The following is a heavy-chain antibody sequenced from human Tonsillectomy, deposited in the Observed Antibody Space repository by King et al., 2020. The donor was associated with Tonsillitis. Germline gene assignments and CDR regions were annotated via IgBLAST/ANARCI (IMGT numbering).Heavy chain of an antibody. CDR1: GYTFTSYY. CDR3: ARAGTGWAYNWLDP. D-gene: IGHD6-19*01. J-gene: IGHJ5*02. V-gene: IGHV1-46*01. Sequence: VQLVESGAEVKKPGASVKASCKASGYTFTSYYMHWVRQAPGQGLEWMGVIDPTSGGGNTIYAQKFQGRLIMTRDTSTSTFFMELSSLRFDDTAMYYWARAGTGWAYNWLDPWGQGTLVTVSS. CDR2: IDPTSGGGNT.